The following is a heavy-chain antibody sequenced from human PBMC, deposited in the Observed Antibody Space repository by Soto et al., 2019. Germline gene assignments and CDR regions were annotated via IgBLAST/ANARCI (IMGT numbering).Heavy chain of an antibody. D-gene: IGHD4-17*01. J-gene: IGHJ4*02. Sequence: QVQLQESGPGLVKPSQTLSLTCTVSGGSISSGEHYWSWIRQLPGKGLEWIGNIYYSGSNYYNPSLKSRVTISVATSKNQFSLNLSSVTAADTAIYYCARDRYGVPRGDYFDSWGQGMLVTVSS. CDR3: ARDRYGVPRGDYFDS. CDR2: IYYSGSN. CDR1: GGSISSGEHY. V-gene: IGHV4-31*03.